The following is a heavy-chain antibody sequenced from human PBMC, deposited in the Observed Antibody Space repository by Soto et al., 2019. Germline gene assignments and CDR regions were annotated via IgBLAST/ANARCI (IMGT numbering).Heavy chain of an antibody. D-gene: IGHD6-13*01. J-gene: IGHJ5*01. V-gene: IGHV4-59*12. CDR3: AICRVAAAGLNWFAF. CDR2: VYYNGNT. CDR1: GVSIVTSY. Sequence: PSEKLSLTCIFSGVSIVTSYWSWVRQPPGKGLEWIGFVYYNGNTDSNPSVKSRVTISVDTSKNQFSLHLRSVTAADTAVYYCAICRVAAAGLNWFAFRGQGTPITLPS.